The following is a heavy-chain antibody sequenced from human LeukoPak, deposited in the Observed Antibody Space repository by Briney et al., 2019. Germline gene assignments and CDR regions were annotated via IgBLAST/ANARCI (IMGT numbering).Heavy chain of an antibody. V-gene: IGHV4-59*01. Sequence: SETLSLTCSVSGGSISSYYWSWIRQTPGKGLEWIGYIYYSGSTSYNPSFKGRVTISVDTSTDHFSLKLRSVTAADTAMYHCASQESSYGPTFDYWGQGILVTVSS. CDR1: GGSISSYY. J-gene: IGHJ4*02. CDR3: ASQESSYGPTFDY. CDR2: IYYSGST. D-gene: IGHD2-2*01.